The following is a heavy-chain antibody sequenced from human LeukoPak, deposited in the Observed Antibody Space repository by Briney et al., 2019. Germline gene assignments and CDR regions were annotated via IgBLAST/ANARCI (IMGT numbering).Heavy chain of an antibody. V-gene: IGHV1-2*02. Sequence: ASVKVSCKASGYTFTGYYMHWVRQAPGQGLERMGWINPNSGGTNYAQKFQGRVTMTRDTSISTAYMELSRLRSDDTAVYYCAKGRLSYYDFWSGSLAFDIWGQGTMVTVSS. CDR1: GYTFTGYY. CDR3: AKGRLSYYDFWSGSLAFDI. CDR2: INPNSGGT. D-gene: IGHD3-3*01. J-gene: IGHJ3*02.